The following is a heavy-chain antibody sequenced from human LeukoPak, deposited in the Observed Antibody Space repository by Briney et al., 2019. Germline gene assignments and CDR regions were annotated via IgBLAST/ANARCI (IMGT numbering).Heavy chain of an antibody. Sequence: GVSLRLSCAASGFTFSTYAMSWVRQAPGKGLEWVSSISASGGSTYYASSVRGRFTISRDNSKSTLYLQMNSLRAEEPAIYYCAKEGSGNSDRLYWYFDLWGRGTLVTVSS. J-gene: IGHJ2*01. V-gene: IGHV3-23*01. CDR1: GFTFSTYA. CDR2: ISASGGST. CDR3: AKEGSGNSDRLYWYFDL. D-gene: IGHD4-23*01.